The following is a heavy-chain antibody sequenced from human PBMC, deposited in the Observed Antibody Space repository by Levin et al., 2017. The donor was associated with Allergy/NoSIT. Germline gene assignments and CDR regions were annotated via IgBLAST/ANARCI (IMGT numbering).Heavy chain of an antibody. CDR1: GFTFSSYA. J-gene: IGHJ6*02. D-gene: IGHD4-17*01. V-gene: IGHV3-23*01. CDR2: ISGSGGST. CDR3: AKDQYGDYGSWYYYYGMDG. Sequence: PGGSLRLSCAASGFTFSSYAMSWVRQAPGKGLEWVSAISGSGGSTYYADSVKGRFTISRDNSKNTLYLQMNSLRAEDTAVYYCAKDQYGDYGSWYYYYGMDGWGQGTTVTVSS.